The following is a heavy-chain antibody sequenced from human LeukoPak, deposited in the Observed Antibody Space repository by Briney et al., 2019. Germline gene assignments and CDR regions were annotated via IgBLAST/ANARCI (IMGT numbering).Heavy chain of an antibody. V-gene: IGHV3-74*01. CDR3: TTIRPDY. CDR2: IKYDDSDT. CDR1: GFTFSSYW. J-gene: IGHJ4*02. Sequence: GGSLRLSCAASGFTFSSYWMHWVRQAPGKGLVWVSRIKYDDSDTHYADSVKGRFTISRDNAKNTLHLQMNSLSAEDTAVYYCTTIRPDYWGQGTLVTVSS. D-gene: IGHD5-12*01.